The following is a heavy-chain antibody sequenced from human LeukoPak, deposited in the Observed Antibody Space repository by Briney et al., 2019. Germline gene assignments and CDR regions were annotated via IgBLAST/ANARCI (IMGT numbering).Heavy chain of an antibody. CDR3: ARYHYDYVWGSYRSPPTYYFDY. D-gene: IGHD3-16*02. V-gene: IGHV4-59*08. J-gene: IGHJ4*02. Sequence: SETLSLTCTVSGGSISSYYWSWIRQPPGKGLEWIGYIYYSGSTNYNPSLKSRVTISVDTSKNQFSLKLSSVTAADTAVYYCARYHYDYVWGSYRSPPTYYFDYWGQGTLVTVSS. CDR1: GGSISSYY. CDR2: IYYSGST.